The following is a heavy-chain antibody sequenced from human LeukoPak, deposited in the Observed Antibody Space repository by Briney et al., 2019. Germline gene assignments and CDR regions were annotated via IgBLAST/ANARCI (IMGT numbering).Heavy chain of an antibody. CDR2: INSDGSTA. CDR1: GFTFSSYW. Sequence: GGSLRLSCAASGFTFSSYWKHWVRQAPGKGLVWVSRINSDGSTASYADSVKGRFTISRDNAKNTLSLQMSSLRAEDTAVYYCVRGYSGSFLDYWGQGTLVTVSS. J-gene: IGHJ4*02. V-gene: IGHV3-74*01. CDR3: VRGYSGSFLDY. D-gene: IGHD1-26*01.